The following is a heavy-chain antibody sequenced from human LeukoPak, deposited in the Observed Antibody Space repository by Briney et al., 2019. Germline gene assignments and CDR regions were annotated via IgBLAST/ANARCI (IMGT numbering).Heavy chain of an antibody. Sequence: SETLSLTCTVSGGSISSSSYYWGWIRQPPGKGLEWIGSIYYSGSTYYNPSLKSRVTISVDTSKNQFSLKLTSVIAADTAVYYCATEGGPTDYWGQGTLVTVSS. CDR2: IYYSGST. CDR1: GGSISSSSYY. V-gene: IGHV4-39*07. J-gene: IGHJ4*02. D-gene: IGHD3-16*01. CDR3: ATEGGPTDY.